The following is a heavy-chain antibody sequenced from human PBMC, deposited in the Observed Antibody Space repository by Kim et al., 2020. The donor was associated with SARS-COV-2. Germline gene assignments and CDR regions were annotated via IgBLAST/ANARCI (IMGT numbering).Heavy chain of an antibody. J-gene: IGHJ3*02. V-gene: IGHV4-30-4*01. CDR3: ARDRDYLGHAFDI. CDR1: GGSISSGDYY. Sequence: SETLSLTCTVSGGSISSGDYYWSWIRQPPGKGLEWIGYIYYSGSTYYNPSLKSRVTISVDTSKNQFSLKLSSVTAADTAVYYCARDRDYLGHAFDIWGQGTMVTVSS. D-gene: IGHD4-17*01. CDR2: IYYSGST.